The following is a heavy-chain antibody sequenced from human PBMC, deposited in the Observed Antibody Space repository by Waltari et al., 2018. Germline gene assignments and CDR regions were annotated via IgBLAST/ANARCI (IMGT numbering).Heavy chain of an antibody. CDR3: ASPAGLNGDYPQDYFDY. CDR2: INSDGSST. J-gene: IGHJ4*02. V-gene: IGHV3-74*01. Sequence: EVQLVESGGGLVQPGGSLRLSCAASGFTFSSYWMHWVRQAPGKGLVWVSRINSDGSSTSYADSVKGRFTISRDNAKNTLYLQMNSLRAEDTAVYYCASPAGLNGDYPQDYFDYWGQGTLVTVSS. CDR1: GFTFSSYW. D-gene: IGHD4-17*01.